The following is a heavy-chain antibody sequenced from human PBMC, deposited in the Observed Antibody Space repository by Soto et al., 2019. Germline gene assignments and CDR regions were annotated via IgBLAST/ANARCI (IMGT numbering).Heavy chain of an antibody. CDR1: GYTFTGYY. V-gene: IGHV1-2*04. J-gene: IGHJ3*02. CDR2: INPNSGGT. D-gene: IGHD6-13*01. Sequence: ASVKVSCKASGYTFTGYYMHWVRQAPGQGLEWMGWINPNSGGTNYAQKFQGWVTMTRDTSISTAYMELSRLRSDDTAVYYCSISLTSYSSSPWNAFDIWGQGIMVTVSS. CDR3: SISLTSYSSSPWNAFDI.